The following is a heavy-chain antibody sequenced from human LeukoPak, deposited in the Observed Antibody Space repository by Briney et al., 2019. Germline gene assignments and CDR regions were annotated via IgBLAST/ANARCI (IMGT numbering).Heavy chain of an antibody. CDR2: IIPIFGTA. CDR1: GGTFSSYA. Sequence: ASVKVSCKASGGTFSSYAISWVRQAPGQGLEWMGGIIPIFGTANYAQKFQGRVTITADKSTSTAYMELSSLRAEDTASYYCARTQTYYYDSSGYWDGHDAFDIWGQGTMVTVSS. V-gene: IGHV1-69*06. D-gene: IGHD3-22*01. CDR3: ARTQTYYYDSSGYWDGHDAFDI. J-gene: IGHJ3*02.